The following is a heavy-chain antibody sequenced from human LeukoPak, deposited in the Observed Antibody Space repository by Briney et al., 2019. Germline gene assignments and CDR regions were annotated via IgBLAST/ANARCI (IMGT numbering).Heavy chain of an antibody. CDR2: IWFDGSTK. J-gene: IGHJ4*02. CDR1: GFSFSNYA. Sequence: GGSLRLSCAASGFSFSNYAMHWVRQAPGKGLEWVAVIWFDGSTKYYVDSVKGRFTISRDNSKNTLYLQMNSLRAEDTAVYYCARGGSGYYRCDHWGQGTLVTVSS. V-gene: IGHV3-33*08. D-gene: IGHD5-12*01. CDR3: ARGGSGYYRCDH.